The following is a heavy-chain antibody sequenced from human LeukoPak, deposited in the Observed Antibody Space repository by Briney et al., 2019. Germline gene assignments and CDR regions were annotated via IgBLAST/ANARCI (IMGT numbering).Heavy chain of an antibody. D-gene: IGHD3-22*01. CDR2: IYSGGST. V-gene: IGHV3-53*01. CDR1: GFTVSSNY. CDR3: AREVYYYDSSGYWDAFDI. Sequence: GGSLRLSCAASGFTVSSNYMSWVRQAPGKGLEWVSVIYSGGSTYYADSVKGRFTNSRDNSKNTLYLQMNSLRAEDTAVYYCAREVYYYDSSGYWDAFDIWGQGTMVTVSS. J-gene: IGHJ3*02.